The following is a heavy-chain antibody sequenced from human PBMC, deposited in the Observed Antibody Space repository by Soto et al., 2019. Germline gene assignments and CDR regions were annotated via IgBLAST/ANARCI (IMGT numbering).Heavy chain of an antibody. V-gene: IGHV1-18*01. J-gene: IGHJ6*03. D-gene: IGHD3-10*01. CDR2: ISAYNGNT. Sequence: QVQLVQSGAEVKKPGASVKVSCKASGYTFTSYGISWVRQAPGQGLEWMGWISAYNGNTNYAQKLQGRVTMTTDTSPSTAYMELRSLRSDDTAVEYWARELGPLLSTPYYMDVWGKGTTVTVAS. CDR1: GYTFTSYG. CDR3: ARELGPLLSTPYYMDV.